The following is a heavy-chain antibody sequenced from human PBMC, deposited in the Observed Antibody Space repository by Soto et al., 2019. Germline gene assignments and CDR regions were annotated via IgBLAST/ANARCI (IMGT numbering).Heavy chain of an antibody. Sequence: PSETLSLTCTVSGGSISSSSYYWGWIRQPPGKGLEWIGSIYYSGSTYYNPSLKSRVTISVDTSKNQFSLKLSSVTAADTAVYYCARGFPSIAKEKYWFDPCGPGTLVTVSS. V-gene: IGHV4-39*01. D-gene: IGHD6-6*01. CDR2: IYYSGST. J-gene: IGHJ5*02. CDR3: ARGFPSIAKEKYWFDP. CDR1: GGSISSSSYY.